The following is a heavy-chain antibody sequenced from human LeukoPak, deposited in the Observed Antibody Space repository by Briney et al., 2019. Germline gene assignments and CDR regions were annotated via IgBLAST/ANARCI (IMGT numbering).Heavy chain of an antibody. CDR3: ARDKGQYGSGTRGFTWFDP. CDR1: GDSMSNFY. J-gene: IGHJ5*02. CDR2: IDYSGST. Sequence: SETLSLTCSVSGDSMSNFYWSWIRQPPGKGLEWIGYIDYSGSTSYNPSLKSRVTMSIDTSKNQFFLMLNSVTAADTAVYYCARDKGQYGSGTRGFTWFDPWGQGTLVTVSS. D-gene: IGHD3-10*01. V-gene: IGHV4-59*12.